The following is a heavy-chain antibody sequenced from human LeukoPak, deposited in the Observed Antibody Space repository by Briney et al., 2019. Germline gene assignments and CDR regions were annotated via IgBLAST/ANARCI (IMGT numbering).Heavy chain of an antibody. Sequence: ASVKVSCEASGYTFTGYYMHWVRQAPGQGLEWMGWINPNSGGTNYAQKFQGWVTMTRDTSISTAYMELSRLRSDDTAVYYCARDRYSGSYYYDYWGQGTLVTVSS. CDR2: INPNSGGT. CDR1: GYTFTGYY. V-gene: IGHV1-2*04. J-gene: IGHJ4*02. CDR3: ARDRYSGSYYYDY. D-gene: IGHD1-26*01.